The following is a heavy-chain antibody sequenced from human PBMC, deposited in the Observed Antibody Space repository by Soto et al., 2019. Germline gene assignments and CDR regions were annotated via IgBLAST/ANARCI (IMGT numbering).Heavy chain of an antibody. CDR3: ARGPLYYAHTSDNFDRGPFDS. Sequence: SETLSLTCTVSGGSVTSTACDWNWIRQSPGKGLEWIGYISNTGNTNYNPSLKSRVIIFMNTSKNQVSLTLRSVTAADTAVYFCARGPLYYAHTSDNFDRGPFDSWGHGRLVTVSS. CDR1: GGSVTSTACD. D-gene: IGHD3-16*01. J-gene: IGHJ4*01. V-gene: IGHV4-61*08. CDR2: ISNTGNT.